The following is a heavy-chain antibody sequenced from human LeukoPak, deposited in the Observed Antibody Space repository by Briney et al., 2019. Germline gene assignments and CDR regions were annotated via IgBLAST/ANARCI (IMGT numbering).Heavy chain of an antibody. CDR2: IHHSGNRFESGST. CDR3: ARNVSGGFFTD. Sequence: SETLSLTCTVSGHSIINTYYWGWIRQSPGKGLEWIGSIHHSGNRFESGSTHYNPSLRSRVTVSADTSKNQFSLTLRSVTAADTAVYFCARNVSGGFFTDWGRGTLVTVSS. J-gene: IGHJ1*01. CDR1: GHSIINTYY. V-gene: IGHV4-28*01. D-gene: IGHD6-25*01.